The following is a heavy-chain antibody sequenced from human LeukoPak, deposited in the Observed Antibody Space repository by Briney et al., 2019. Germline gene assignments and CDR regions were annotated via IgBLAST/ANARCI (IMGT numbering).Heavy chain of an antibody. J-gene: IGHJ3*02. Sequence: PSETLSLTCSVSGGSISSYYWSWIRQPPGKGLEWIGYIYYSGSTNYNPSLKSRVTMSVDTSKNQFSLKLTSVTAADTAVYYCARLRPVAGYDAFDIWGHGTMVTVSS. CDR2: IYYSGST. V-gene: IGHV4-59*08. CDR3: ARLRPVAGYDAFDI. CDR1: GGSISSYY. D-gene: IGHD6-19*01.